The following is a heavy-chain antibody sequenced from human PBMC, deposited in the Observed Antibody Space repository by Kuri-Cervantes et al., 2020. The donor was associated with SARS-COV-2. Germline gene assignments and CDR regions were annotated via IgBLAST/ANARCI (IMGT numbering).Heavy chain of an antibody. CDR2: IIPIFGTA. CDR3: ARAHCSGGSCYPEYYYYGMDV. Sequence: SVKVSCKASGGTFSSYGISWVRQAPGQGLEWMGGIIPIFGTANYAQKFQGRVTVTADESTSTAYMELSSLRSEDTAVYYCARAHCSGGSCYPEYYYYGMDVWGQGTTVTVSS. J-gene: IGHJ6*02. V-gene: IGHV1-69*13. D-gene: IGHD2-15*01. CDR1: GGTFSSYG.